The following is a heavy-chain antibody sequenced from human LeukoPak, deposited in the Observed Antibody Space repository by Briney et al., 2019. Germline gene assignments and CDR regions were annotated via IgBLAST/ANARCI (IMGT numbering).Heavy chain of an antibody. CDR1: GGSINSYY. CDR2: FYNSGST. J-gene: IGHJ4*02. V-gene: IGHV4-59*01. D-gene: IGHD5-24*01. Sequence: SETLSLTCTVSGGSINSYYWSWIRQPPGRGLEWIGCFYNSGSTNYNPSLKSRVIISVDTSKNQFSLKLNSVTAADTAVYYCAGTTRWLAIDYWGQGTLVTVSS. CDR3: AGTTRWLAIDY.